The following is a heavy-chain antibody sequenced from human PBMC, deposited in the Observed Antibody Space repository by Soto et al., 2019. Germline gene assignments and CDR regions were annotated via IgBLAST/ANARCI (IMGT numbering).Heavy chain of an antibody. CDR1: GGTFSSYA. J-gene: IGHJ4*02. Sequence: QVQLVQSGAEVKKPGSSVKVSCKASGGTFSSYAISWVRQAPGQGLEWMGGIIPIFGTANYAQKFQGRVTITADKSTSTAYMELGSLRSEDTGVYYCARVAGIAVAAAAFDHWGQGTLVTVSS. CDR3: ARVAGIAVAAAAFDH. CDR2: IIPIFGTA. V-gene: IGHV1-69*06. D-gene: IGHD6-19*01.